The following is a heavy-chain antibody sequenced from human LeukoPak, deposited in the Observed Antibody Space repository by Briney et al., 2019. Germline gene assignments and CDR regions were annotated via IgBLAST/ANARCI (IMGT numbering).Heavy chain of an antibody. J-gene: IGHJ5*02. CDR1: GFTFSSYS. Sequence: GGSLRLSCAASGFTFSSYSMNWVRQAPGKGLEWVSSITGSSSYIYYADSVRGRFTISRDNAKNSLYLQMNSLRAEDTAVYYCAKDLTVTSTCYFDPWGQGTLVTVSS. CDR3: AKDLTVTSTCYFDP. CDR2: ITGSSSYI. V-gene: IGHV3-21*01. D-gene: IGHD4-17*01.